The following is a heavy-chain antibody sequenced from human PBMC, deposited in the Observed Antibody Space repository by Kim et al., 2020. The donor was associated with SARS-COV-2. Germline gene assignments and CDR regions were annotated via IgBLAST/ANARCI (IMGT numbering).Heavy chain of an antibody. D-gene: IGHD2-15*01. V-gene: IGHV7-4-1*02. CDR1: GYTFTSYA. J-gene: IGHJ6*02. Sequence: ASVKVSCKASGYTFTSYAMNWVRQAPGQGLEWMGWINTNTGNPTYAQGFTGRFVFSLDTSVSTAYLQISSLKAEDTAVYYCAREGSSCYSVGCYYYYGMDVWGQGTTVTVSS. CDR3: AREGSSCYSVGCYYYYGMDV. CDR2: INTNTGNP.